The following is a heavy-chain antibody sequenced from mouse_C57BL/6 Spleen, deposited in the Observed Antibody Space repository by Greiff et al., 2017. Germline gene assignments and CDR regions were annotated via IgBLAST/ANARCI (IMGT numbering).Heavy chain of an antibody. CDR2: IYPGDGDT. D-gene: IGHD1-1*01. Sequence: VQLKESGPELVKPGASVKISCKASGYAFSSSWMNWVKQRPGKGLEWIGRIYPGDGDTNYNGKFKGKATLTADKSSSTAYMQLSSLTSEDSAVYFCARKITTVVASFDYWGQGTTLTVSS. J-gene: IGHJ2*01. CDR3: ARKITTVVASFDY. V-gene: IGHV1-82*01. CDR1: GYAFSSSW.